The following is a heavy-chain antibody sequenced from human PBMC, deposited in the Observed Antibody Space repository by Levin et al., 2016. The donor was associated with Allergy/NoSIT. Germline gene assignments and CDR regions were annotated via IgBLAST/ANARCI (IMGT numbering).Heavy chain of an antibody. Sequence: WVRQAPGQGLEWMGWINPNSGGTNYAQKFQGRVTMTRDTSISTAYMELSRLRSDDTAVYYCARDQGDSSGLPLNIDYWGQGTLVTVSS. CDR2: INPNSGGT. J-gene: IGHJ4*02. V-gene: IGHV1-2*02. CDR3: ARDQGDSSGLPLNIDY. D-gene: IGHD6-19*01.